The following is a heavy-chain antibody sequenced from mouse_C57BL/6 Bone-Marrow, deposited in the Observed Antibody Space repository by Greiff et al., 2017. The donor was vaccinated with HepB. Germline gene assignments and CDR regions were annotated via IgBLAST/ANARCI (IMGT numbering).Heavy chain of an antibody. D-gene: IGHD1-1*01. CDR2: IYPSDSET. J-gene: IGHJ1*03. CDR3: AGYYSGSSYTGWYFDV. V-gene: IGHV1-61*01. Sequence: QVQLQQPGAELVRPGSSVKLSCKASGYTFTSYWMDWVKQRPGQGLEWIGNIYPSDSETHYNQKFKDKATLTVDKSSSTAYMQLSSLTSEDSAVYYCAGYYSGSSYTGWYFDVWGTGTTVTVSS. CDR1: GYTFTSYW.